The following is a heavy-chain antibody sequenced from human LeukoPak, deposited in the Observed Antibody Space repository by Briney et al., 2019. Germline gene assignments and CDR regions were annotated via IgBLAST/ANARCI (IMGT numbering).Heavy chain of an antibody. J-gene: IGHJ2*01. CDR2: IWNDGSNK. CDR3: ARDLIACPTAIVPGWYFEL. V-gene: IGHV3-33*01. D-gene: IGHD5-18*01. Sequence: AGGSLRLYCAASGFTFSSIGMHWVPQAQGLGLEWVAVIWNDGSNKYYAYSVRGRFTISRDNTKNTLYLQMITPDAEDTALYYSARDLIACPTAIVPGWYFELWGRGNLVTVSS. CDR1: GFTFSSIG.